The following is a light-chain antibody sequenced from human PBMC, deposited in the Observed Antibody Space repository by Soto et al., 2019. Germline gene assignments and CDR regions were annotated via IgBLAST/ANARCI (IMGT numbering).Light chain of an antibody. CDR3: QQYNSYLYT. J-gene: IGKJ2*01. Sequence: DIQMTQSPSTLSASVGDRVTITCRASQSISSWLAWYQQKPGNAPKLLIYDASSLESGVPSRFSGSGSGTEFTLTISCLQPDDFASYYCQQYNSYLYTFGQGTKLEIK. CDR2: DAS. V-gene: IGKV1-5*01. CDR1: QSISSW.